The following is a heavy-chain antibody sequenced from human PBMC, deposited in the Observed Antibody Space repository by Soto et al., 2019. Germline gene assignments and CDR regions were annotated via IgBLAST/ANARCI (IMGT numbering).Heavy chain of an antibody. J-gene: IGHJ3*02. V-gene: IGHV4-59*01. CDR2: ISYSGTT. CDR3: ARDNLPSRTITYDAFDI. Sequence: SETLSLTCGVSGGSISSYYWNWIRQPPGKGLEWIGYISYSGTTNYHPSLKSRVTISVDTSKNQFSLKLSSVTAADTAVYYCARDNLPSRTITYDAFDIWGQGTMVTVSS. CDR1: GGSISSYY. D-gene: IGHD4-4*01.